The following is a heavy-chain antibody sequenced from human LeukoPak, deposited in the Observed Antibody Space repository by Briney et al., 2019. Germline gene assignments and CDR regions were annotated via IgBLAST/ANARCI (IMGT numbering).Heavy chain of an antibody. J-gene: IGHJ4*02. CDR2: ISGSGGST. V-gene: IGHV3-23*01. D-gene: IGHD2-2*01. CDR3: AKQSSTTCYAPLDY. CDR1: GFTFSGYA. Sequence: GGSLRLSCAASGFTFSGYAMSWVRQAPGKGLEWVSAISGSGGSTYYADSVKGRFTISRDNSKNTLYLQMNSLRAEDTAVYYCAKQSSTTCYAPLDYWGQGTLVTVSS.